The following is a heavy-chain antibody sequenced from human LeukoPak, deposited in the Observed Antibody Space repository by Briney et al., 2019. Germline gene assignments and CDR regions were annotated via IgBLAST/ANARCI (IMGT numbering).Heavy chain of an antibody. CDR2: ISGSGGST. V-gene: IGHV3-23*01. D-gene: IGHD5-12*01. Sequence: GGSLRPSCAASGFTFSSYAMSWVRQAPGKGLEWVSAISGSGGSTYYADSVKGRFTISRDNSKNTLYLQMNSLRAEDTAVYYCAKVGVVAYSIYHYIDSWGQGTLVTVSS. CDR1: GFTFSSYA. CDR3: AKVGVVAYSIYHYIDS. J-gene: IGHJ4*02.